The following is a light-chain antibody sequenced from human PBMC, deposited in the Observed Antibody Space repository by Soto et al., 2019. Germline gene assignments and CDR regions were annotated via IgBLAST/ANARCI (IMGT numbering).Light chain of an antibody. CDR2: AAS. CDR3: LQDYIYPFT. J-gene: IGKJ2*01. CDR1: QDVRND. Sequence: AIQMTQSPSSLSASVGDRVTITCRASQDVRNDLGWYQQKPGKAPKFLIYAASSLQCGVPSRFSGSRSGTDFTLTISSLQPEDFATYYCLQDYIYPFTFGQGTKLEIK. V-gene: IGKV1-6*01.